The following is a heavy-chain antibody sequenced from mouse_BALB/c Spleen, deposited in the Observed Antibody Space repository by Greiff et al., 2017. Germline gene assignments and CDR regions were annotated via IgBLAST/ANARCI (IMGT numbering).Heavy chain of an antibody. Sequence: EVQLQQSGPELVKPGASVKIPCKASGYTFTDYNMDWVKQSHGKSLEWIGDINPNNGGTIYNQKFKGKATLTVDKSSSTAYMELRSLTSEDTAVYYCASQGDGYSLGAMDYWGQGTSVTVSS. CDR1: GYTFTDYN. CDR2: INPNNGGT. CDR3: ASQGDGYSLGAMDY. J-gene: IGHJ4*01. V-gene: IGHV1-18*01. D-gene: IGHD2-3*01.